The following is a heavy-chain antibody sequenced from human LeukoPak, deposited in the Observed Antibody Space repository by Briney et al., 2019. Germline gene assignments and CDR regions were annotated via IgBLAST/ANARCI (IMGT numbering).Heavy chain of an antibody. CDR1: GFTFSSYS. J-gene: IGHJ4*02. CDR3: ARDSGGYFDRNHFGY. Sequence: GGSLRLSCAASGFTFSSYSMNWVRQAPGKGLEWVSSIGSSSSYIYYADSVKGRFTISRDNAKNSLYLQMNSLRADDTAVYYCARDSGGYFDRNHFGYWGQGTLVTVSS. D-gene: IGHD3-9*01. V-gene: IGHV3-21*01. CDR2: IGSSSSYI.